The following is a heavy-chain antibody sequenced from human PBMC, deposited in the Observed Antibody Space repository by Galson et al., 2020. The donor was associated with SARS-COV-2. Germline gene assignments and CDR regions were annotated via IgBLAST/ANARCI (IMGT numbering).Heavy chain of an antibody. J-gene: IGHJ4*02. D-gene: IGHD6-19*01. CDR1: GFTFSSYA. V-gene: IGHV3-30*04. CDR2: ISYDGSNK. CDR3: AREEAVAGAFDY. Sequence: GESLKISCAASGFTFSSYAMHWVRQAPGKGLEWVAVISYDGSNKYYADSVKGRFTISRDNSKNTLYLQMNSLRAEDTAVYYCAREEAVAGAFDYWCQGTLVTVSS.